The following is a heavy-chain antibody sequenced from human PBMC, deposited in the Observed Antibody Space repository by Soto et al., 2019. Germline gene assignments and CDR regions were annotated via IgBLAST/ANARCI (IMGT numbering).Heavy chain of an antibody. CDR3: ARAQSESVVLMVYAVNYYYYYMDV. V-gene: IGHV1-8*01. D-gene: IGHD2-8*01. Sequence: ASVKVSCKASGYTFTSYDINWVRQATGQGLEWMGWMNPNSGNTGYAQKFQCRVTMTRNTSISTAYMELSSLRSEDTAVYYCARAQSESVVLMVYAVNYYYYYMDVWGKGTTVTVSS. CDR1: GYTFTSYD. CDR2: MNPNSGNT. J-gene: IGHJ6*03.